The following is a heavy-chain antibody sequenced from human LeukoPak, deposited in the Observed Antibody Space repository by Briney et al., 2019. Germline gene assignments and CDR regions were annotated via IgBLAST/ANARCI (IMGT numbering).Heavy chain of an antibody. J-gene: IGHJ4*02. V-gene: IGHV3-23*01. CDR2: ISRTGVAT. D-gene: IGHD3-3*01. Sequence: PGGSLRLSCAASGFTFISFAMSWVRQAPGKGLEWVSTISRTGVATYYANSVKGRFTISRDNSKNTLYLQMNSLRAEDTAVHYCAKHLYDFWSGFDYWGQGTLVTVSS. CDR3: AKHLYDFWSGFDY. CDR1: GFTFISFA.